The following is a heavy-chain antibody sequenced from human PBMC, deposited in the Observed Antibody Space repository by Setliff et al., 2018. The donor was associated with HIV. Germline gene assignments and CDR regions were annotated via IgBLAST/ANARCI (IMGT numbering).Heavy chain of an antibody. J-gene: IGHJ1*01. CDR3: ATVRRYYYDSSGQEYFQH. D-gene: IGHD3-22*01. CDR1: GYTFTNYG. V-gene: IGHV1-18*01. CDR2: INIRSGNT. Sequence: ASVKVSCKASGYTFTNYGITWVRQAPGQGLEWMGWINIRSGNTNYAQKFQGRVTMTEDTSTDTAYMELSSLRSEDTAVYYCATVRRYYYDSSGQEYFQHWGQGTLVTVSS.